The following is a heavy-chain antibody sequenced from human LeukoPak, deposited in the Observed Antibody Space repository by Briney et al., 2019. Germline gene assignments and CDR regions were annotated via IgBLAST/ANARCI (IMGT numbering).Heavy chain of an antibody. CDR3: ARDGGKDIVVVPAADNWFGP. CDR2: IIPIFGIA. V-gene: IGHV1-69*04. D-gene: IGHD2-2*01. J-gene: IGHJ5*02. Sequence: SVKVSCKASGGTFSSYAISWVRQAPGQGLEWMGRIIPIFGIANYAQKFQGRVTITADKSTSTAYMELSSLRSEDTAVYYCARDGGKDIVVVPAADNWFGPWGQGTLVTVSS. CDR1: GGTFSSYA.